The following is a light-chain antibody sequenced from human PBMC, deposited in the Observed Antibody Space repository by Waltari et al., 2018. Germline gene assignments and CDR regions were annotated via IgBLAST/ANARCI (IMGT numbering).Light chain of an antibody. V-gene: IGLV2-11*01. Sequence: QSALTQPRSVSGSPGQSVTISCAGTSSDVGAYNHVSWYQQSPGTVPKLLIYEVNNRPSGVPDRFSASKSGNTASLTISGLRAEDEADYYCCSYAGDYTLVFGGGTKLTVL. CDR2: EVN. J-gene: IGLJ2*01. CDR3: CSYAGDYTLV. CDR1: SSDVGAYNH.